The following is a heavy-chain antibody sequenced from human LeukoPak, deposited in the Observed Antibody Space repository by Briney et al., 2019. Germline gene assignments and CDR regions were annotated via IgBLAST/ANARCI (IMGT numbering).Heavy chain of an antibody. V-gene: IGHV3-30*02. CDR3: AKALGGYSYGHLFDY. CDR2: IWYDGSNK. D-gene: IGHD5-18*01. CDR1: GFTFSSYG. J-gene: IGHJ4*02. Sequence: PGGSLRLSCAASGFTFSSYGMHWVRQAPGKGLEWVAVIWYDGSNKYYADSVKGRFTISRDNSKNTLYLQMNSLRAEDTAVYYCAKALGGYSYGHLFDYWGQGTLVTVSS.